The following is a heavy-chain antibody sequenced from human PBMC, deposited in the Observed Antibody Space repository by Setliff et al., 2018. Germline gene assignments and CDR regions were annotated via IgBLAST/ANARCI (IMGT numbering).Heavy chain of an antibody. J-gene: IGHJ4*02. CDR3: ARTCSGSGCYAGLES. CDR1: GFTFSIYS. V-gene: IGHV3-21*01. Sequence: PGGSLRLSCAASGFTFSIYSMHWVRQAPGKGLEWVSSISPRSIYIYYADSVKGRFTISRDNSKNTLYLQMNSLRAEDTAVYYCARTCSGSGCYAGLESWGQGTLVTVSS. CDR2: ISPRSIYI. D-gene: IGHD2-15*01.